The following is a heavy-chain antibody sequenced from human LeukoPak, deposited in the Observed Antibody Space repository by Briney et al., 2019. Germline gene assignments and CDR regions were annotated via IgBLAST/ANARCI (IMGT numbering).Heavy chain of an antibody. V-gene: IGHV4-39*01. CDR3: ARLSGYSSRYYYYMDV. J-gene: IGHJ6*03. Sequence: SETLSLTCTVSGGSISSSSYYWGWIRQPPGKGLEWIGSIYYSGSTYYNPSLKSRVTISVDTSKNQFSLKLSSVTAADTAVYYCARLSGYSSRYYYYMDVWGKGTTVTVSS. D-gene: IGHD3-3*01. CDR1: GGSISSSSYY. CDR2: IYYSGST.